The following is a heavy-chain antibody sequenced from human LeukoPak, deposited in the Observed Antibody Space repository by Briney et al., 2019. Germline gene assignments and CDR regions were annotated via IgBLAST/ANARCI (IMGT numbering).Heavy chain of an antibody. J-gene: IGHJ5*02. CDR2: IYYSGST. CDR3: ARHYHGSGSYRWFDP. D-gene: IGHD3-10*01. V-gene: IGHV4-59*08. CDR1: GGSITSDY. Sequence: PSETLSLTCTVSGGSITSDYWSWIRQPPGKGLEWIGYIYYSGSTNYNPSLKSRVTISVDTSKNQFSLKLNSLTAAATAVYYCARHYHGSGSYRWFDPWGQGTLVTVSS.